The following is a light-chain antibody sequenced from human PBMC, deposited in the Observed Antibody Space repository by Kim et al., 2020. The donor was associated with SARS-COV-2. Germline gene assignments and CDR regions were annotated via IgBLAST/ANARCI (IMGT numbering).Light chain of an antibody. V-gene: IGLV2-11*01. Sequence: GRSGTISWTGTSSDVGGYNYVSWYQQHPGKAPKLMIYDVSKRPSGVPDRFSGSKSGNTASLTISGLQAEDEADYYCCSYAGSYPVVFGGGTQLTVL. CDR1: SSDVGGYNY. J-gene: IGLJ2*01. CDR2: DVS. CDR3: CSYAGSYPVV.